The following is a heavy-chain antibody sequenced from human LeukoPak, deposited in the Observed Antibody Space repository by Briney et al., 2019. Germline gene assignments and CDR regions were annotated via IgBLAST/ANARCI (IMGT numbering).Heavy chain of an antibody. CDR3: ARMVYYDYFVD. CDR1: GFSFSSHA. Sequence: GSLRLSCAASGFSFSSHAMSWVRQAPGKGLEWVSVIYSGGSTYYADSVKGRFTISRDNSKNTLYLQMNSLRAEDTAVYYCARMVYYDYFVDWGQGTLVTVSS. V-gene: IGHV3-53*01. J-gene: IGHJ4*02. D-gene: IGHD3-3*01. CDR2: IYSGGST.